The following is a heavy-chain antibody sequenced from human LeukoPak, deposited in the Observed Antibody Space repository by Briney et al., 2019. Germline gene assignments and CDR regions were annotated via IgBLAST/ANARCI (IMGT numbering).Heavy chain of an antibody. CDR2: IKSKTDGGTT. D-gene: IGHD3-3*01. J-gene: IGHJ5*02. Sequence: GGSLRLSCAASGFTFSNAWMSWVRQAPGKGLEWVGRIKSKTDGGTTDYAAPVKGRFTISRDDSKNTLYLQMNSLKTEDTAVYYCTTELPNYDFWSGYYNWFDPWGQGTLVTVSS. V-gene: IGHV3-15*01. CDR1: GFTFSNAW. CDR3: TTELPNYDFWSGYYNWFDP.